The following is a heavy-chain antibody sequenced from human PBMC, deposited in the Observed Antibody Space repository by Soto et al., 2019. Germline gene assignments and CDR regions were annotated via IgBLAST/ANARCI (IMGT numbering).Heavy chain of an antibody. D-gene: IGHD3-10*01. CDR2: ISAYNGNT. J-gene: IGHJ4*02. CDR1: GYTFTSYG. CDR3: ARDDPGVLWFGPLQNVKGNFDY. V-gene: IGHV1-18*01. Sequence: ASVKVSCKASGYTFTSYGISWVRQAPGQGLEWMGWISAYNGNTNYAQKLQGRVTMTTDTSTSTAYMELRSLRSDDTAVYYCARDDPGVLWFGPLQNVKGNFDYWGQGTLVTVSS.